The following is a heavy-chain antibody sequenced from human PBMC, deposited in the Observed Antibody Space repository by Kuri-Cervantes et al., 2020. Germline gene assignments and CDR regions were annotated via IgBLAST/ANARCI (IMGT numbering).Heavy chain of an antibody. Sequence: GGSLRLSCAASGFTFDDYAMHWVRQVLGKGLEWVSGISWNSGTIAYADSVKGRFTISRDNAKNSLYLQMNSLRAEDTALYYCAKDLGPVVTARQAYWGQGTLVTDSS. CDR1: GFTFDDYA. CDR3: AKDLGPVVTARQAY. J-gene: IGHJ4*02. D-gene: IGHD2-21*02. V-gene: IGHV3-9*01. CDR2: ISWNSGTI.